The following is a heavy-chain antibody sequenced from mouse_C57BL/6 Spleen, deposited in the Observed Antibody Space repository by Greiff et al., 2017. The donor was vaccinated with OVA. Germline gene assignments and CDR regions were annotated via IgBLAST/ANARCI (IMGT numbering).Heavy chain of an antibody. J-gene: IGHJ1*03. CDR3: ARDYYGSSPGYFDV. Sequence: EVMLVESGGGLVKPGGSLKLSCAASGFTFSSYAMSWVRQTPEKRLEWVATISDGGSYTSYPDNVKGRFTISRDNAKNNLYLQMSHLKSEDTAMYYCARDYYGSSPGYFDVWGTGTTVTVSS. CDR2: ISDGGSYT. CDR1: GFTFSSYA. V-gene: IGHV5-4*01. D-gene: IGHD1-1*01.